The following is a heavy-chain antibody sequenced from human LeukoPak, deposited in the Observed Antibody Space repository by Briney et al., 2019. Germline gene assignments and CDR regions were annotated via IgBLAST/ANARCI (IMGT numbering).Heavy chain of an antibody. V-gene: IGHV4-59*11. J-gene: IGHJ5*02. Sequence: SETLSLTCTVSGGSISRHYWSWIRQPPGKGLEWIGYIYYSGSTNYNPSLKSRVTISVDTSKNQFSLKLSSVTAADTAVYYCARRIDYQRNWFDPWGQGTLVTVSS. CDR3: ARRIDYQRNWFDP. CDR1: GGSISRHY. D-gene: IGHD2-2*01. CDR2: IYYSGST.